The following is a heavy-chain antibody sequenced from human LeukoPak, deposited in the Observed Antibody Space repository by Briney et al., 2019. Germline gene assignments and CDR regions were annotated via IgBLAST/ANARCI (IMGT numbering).Heavy chain of an antibody. CDR2: ISAYNGNT. CDR1: GYTFTSYG. V-gene: IGHV1-18*01. J-gene: IGHJ4*02. Sequence: GASVKVSCKASGYTFTSYGISWVRQAPGQGLEWMGRISAYNGNTNYAQKPQGRVTMTTDTSTSTAYMELRSLRSDDTAVYYCARAWYYYDSSGYYYGDYWGQGTLVTVSS. CDR3: ARAWYYYDSSGYYYGDY. D-gene: IGHD3-22*01.